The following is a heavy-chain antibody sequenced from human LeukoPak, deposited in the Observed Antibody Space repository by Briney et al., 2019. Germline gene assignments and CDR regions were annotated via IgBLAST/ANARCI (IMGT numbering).Heavy chain of an antibody. CDR3: ARVTRAHYMDV. D-gene: IGHD3-10*01. CDR1: GYTFTSYY. Sequence: ASVKVSCKASGYTFTSYYMHWVRQAPGQGLEWMGIINPSGGSTSYAQKSQGRVTMTRDMSTSTVYMELSSLRSEDTAVYYCARVTRAHYMDVWGKGTTVTVSS. V-gene: IGHV1-46*01. J-gene: IGHJ6*03. CDR2: INPSGGST.